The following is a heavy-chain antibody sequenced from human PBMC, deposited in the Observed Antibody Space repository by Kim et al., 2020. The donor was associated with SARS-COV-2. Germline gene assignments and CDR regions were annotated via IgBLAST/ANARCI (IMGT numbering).Heavy chain of an antibody. Sequence: GGSLRLSCAASGFTVNTYAMSWVRQAPGKGLEWVSDIRRSDGSTFYADSVKGRFTISRDNSKNTLYLQMSSLRAEDTALYYCARERGGVTNAFDIWGQGT. D-gene: IGHD3-10*01. CDR3: ARERGGVTNAFDI. CDR2: IRRSDGST. J-gene: IGHJ3*02. CDR1: GFTVNTYA. V-gene: IGHV3-23*01.